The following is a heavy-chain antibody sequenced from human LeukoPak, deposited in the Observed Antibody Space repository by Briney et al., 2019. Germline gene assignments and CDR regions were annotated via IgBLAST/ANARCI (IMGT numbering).Heavy chain of an antibody. V-gene: IGHV4-4*09. J-gene: IGHJ5*02. CDR2: IYTSGST. D-gene: IGHD2-2*02. CDR3: ARHIVVVPAAIYWFDP. CDR1: GGSISSYY. Sequence: PSGTLSLTCAVSGGSISSYYWSWIRQPPGKGLEWIGYIYTSGSTNYNPSLKSRVTISVDTSKNQFSLKLSSVTAADTAVYYCARHIVVVPAAIYWFDPWGQGTLVTVSS.